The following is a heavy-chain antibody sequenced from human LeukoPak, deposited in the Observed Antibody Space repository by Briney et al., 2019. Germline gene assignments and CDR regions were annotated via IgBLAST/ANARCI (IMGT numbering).Heavy chain of an antibody. CDR2: VSSSGYYT. Sequence: GGSLRLSCSASQFTFSYFAKTWVRQAPGKGLEWVSGVSSSGYYTYYADSVKGRFTISRDNSKNTLYLQLDSLRVEDTAVYYCAKEIYAYGSRGFDYWGQGTLVTVSS. J-gene: IGHJ4*02. CDR3: AKEIYAYGSRGFDY. V-gene: IGHV3-23*01. CDR1: QFTFSYFA. D-gene: IGHD3-10*01.